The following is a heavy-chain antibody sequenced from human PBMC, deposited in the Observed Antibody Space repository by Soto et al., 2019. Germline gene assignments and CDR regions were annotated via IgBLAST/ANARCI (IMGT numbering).Heavy chain of an antibody. CDR1: GFPFSIYA. CDR2: ISGSGGST. V-gene: IGHV3-23*01. J-gene: IGHJ5*02. D-gene: IGHD2-8*01. Sequence: GGSLRLSCAASGFPFSIYAMSLVRQSPGKGLEWVSAISGSGGSTYYADSVKGRFTISRDNSKNTLYLQMNSLRAEDTAVYYCANFPYFPNGVCDTGGWFDPRGQGASVNGSS. CDR3: ANFPYFPNGVCDTGGWFDP.